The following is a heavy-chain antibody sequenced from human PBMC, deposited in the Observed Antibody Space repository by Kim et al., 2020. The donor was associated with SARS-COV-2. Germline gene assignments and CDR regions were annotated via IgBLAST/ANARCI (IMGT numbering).Heavy chain of an antibody. CDR3: ARHKVRSSSSGHFDY. Sequence: SETLSLTCTVSGGSISSSSYYWGWNRQPPGKGLEWIGSIYYSGSTYYNPSLKSRVTISVDTSKNQFSLKLSSVTAADTAVYYCARHKVRSSSSGHFDYWG. J-gene: IGHJ4*01. CDR1: GGSISSSSYY. D-gene: IGHD6-6*01. CDR2: IYYSGST. V-gene: IGHV4-39*01.